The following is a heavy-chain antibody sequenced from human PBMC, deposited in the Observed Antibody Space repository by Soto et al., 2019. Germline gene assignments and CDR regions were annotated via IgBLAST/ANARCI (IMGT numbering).Heavy chain of an antibody. D-gene: IGHD3-10*02. Sequence: ASVKVSCKASGYTFTGYYMHWVRQAPGQGLEWMGWINPNSDGTNYAQKFQGWVTMTRDTSISTAYMELSRLRSDDTAVYYCAREPSMSVALGSRTYGMDVWGQGTTVTVSS. CDR2: INPNSDGT. CDR3: AREPSMSVALGSRTYGMDV. V-gene: IGHV1-2*04. J-gene: IGHJ6*02. CDR1: GYTFTGYY.